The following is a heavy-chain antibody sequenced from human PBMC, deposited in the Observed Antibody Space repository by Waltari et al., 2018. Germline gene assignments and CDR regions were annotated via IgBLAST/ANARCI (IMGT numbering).Heavy chain of an antibody. CDR3: ARSPNWDDAFDI. V-gene: IGHV1-69*01. CDR1: GGTFSSYA. D-gene: IGHD7-27*01. J-gene: IGHJ3*02. Sequence: QVQLVQSGAEVKKPGSSVKVSCKASGGTFSSYAISWVRQAPGQGREWMGGIIPSFGTANYAQKFQGRVTITADESTSTAYMELSSLRSEDTAGYYCARSPNWDDAFDIWGQGTMVTVSS. CDR2: IIPSFGTA.